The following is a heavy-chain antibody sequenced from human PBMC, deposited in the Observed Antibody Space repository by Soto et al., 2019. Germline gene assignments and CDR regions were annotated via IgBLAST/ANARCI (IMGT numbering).Heavy chain of an antibody. CDR2: ISGSGGTT. CDR3: AKDSIWGSYRFVDC. D-gene: IGHD3-16*02. V-gene: IGHV3-23*01. J-gene: IGHJ4*02. CDR1: GSTLSNFA. Sequence: EVQLWESGGGLVQPGESLRLSCAASGSTLSNFAMTWVRQAPGKGLEWVSTISGSGGTTYYADSVKGRFTISRDNSKNTLYLEMSSLRADDTAVYYCAKDSIWGSYRFVDCWGQGTLVTVSS.